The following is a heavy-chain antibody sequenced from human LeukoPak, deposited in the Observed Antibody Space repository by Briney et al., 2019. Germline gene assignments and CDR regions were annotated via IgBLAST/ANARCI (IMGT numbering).Heavy chain of an antibody. D-gene: IGHD5-24*01. J-gene: IGHJ4*02. Sequence: SETLSLTCAVSGYSISSGYYWGWIRQPPGKGVEWIGSIYQTGSTYYTPSLKSRVTISVDTSKNQFSLKLSSVTAADTAVYYCARQFRAYFDYWGQGTLVTVSS. CDR3: ARQFRAYFDY. CDR1: GYSISSGYY. V-gene: IGHV4-38-2*01. CDR2: IYQTGST.